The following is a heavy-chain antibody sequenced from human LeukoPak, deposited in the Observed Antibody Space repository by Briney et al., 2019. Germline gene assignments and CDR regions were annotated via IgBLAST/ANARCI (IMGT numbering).Heavy chain of an antibody. J-gene: IGHJ3*02. CDR1: GGSINNSY. Sequence: KPSETLSLTCTVPGGSINNSYWSWIRQPAGKGLEWIGRIYTRGSTNYNPSLKSRVTMSVDTSKNQFSLKLSSVTAADTAVYYCARGRYCSADICSGGDAFDIWGQGTMVSVSS. CDR2: IYTRGST. V-gene: IGHV4-4*07. D-gene: IGHD2-15*01. CDR3: ARGRYCSADICSGGDAFDI.